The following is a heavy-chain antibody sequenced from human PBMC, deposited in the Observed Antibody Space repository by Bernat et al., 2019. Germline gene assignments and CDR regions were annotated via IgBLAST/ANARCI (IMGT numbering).Heavy chain of an antibody. V-gene: IGHV3-23*01. CDR3: AKDYNNGRSEFDR. Sequence: EVQLLESGGGLVQPGGSLRLSCTASGFTFSNYAMNWVRQAPGKGLEWVSRIAGSGGRPEYADSVKGRFTISRDNSKSTLCLQMNSLRADDTAVYYCAKDYNNGRSEFDRWGQGTLVTVSS. J-gene: IGHJ4*02. CDR2: IAGSGGRP. D-gene: IGHD1-14*01. CDR1: GFTFSNYA.